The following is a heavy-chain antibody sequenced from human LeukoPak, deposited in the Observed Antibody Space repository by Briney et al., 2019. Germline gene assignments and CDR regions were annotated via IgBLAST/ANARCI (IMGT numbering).Heavy chain of an antibody. V-gene: IGHV3-21*04. J-gene: IGHJ4*02. CDR2: ISSSSSYI. Sequence: PGGSLRLSCAASGFTFSSYSMNWVRQAPGKGLEWVSSISSSSSYIYYADSVKGRFTISRDNAKNSLYLQMNSLRAEDTAVYYCAKDGPYSGSYYDYWGQGTLVTVSS. D-gene: IGHD1-26*01. CDR3: AKDGPYSGSYYDY. CDR1: GFTFSSYS.